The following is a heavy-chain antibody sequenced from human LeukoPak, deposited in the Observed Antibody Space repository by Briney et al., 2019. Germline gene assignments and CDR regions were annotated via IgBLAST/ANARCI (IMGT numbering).Heavy chain of an antibody. V-gene: IGHV4-34*01. Sequence: SETLSLTCAVYGGSFSGYYWSWIRQPPGKGLEWIGEINHSGSTNYNPSLKSRVTISVDTSKNQFSLKLSSVTAADTAVYYCARRGIHAGIGEAWFDPWGQGTLVTVSS. CDR3: ARRGIHAGIGEAWFDP. CDR2: INHSGST. CDR1: GGSFSGYY. D-gene: IGHD3-10*01. J-gene: IGHJ5*02.